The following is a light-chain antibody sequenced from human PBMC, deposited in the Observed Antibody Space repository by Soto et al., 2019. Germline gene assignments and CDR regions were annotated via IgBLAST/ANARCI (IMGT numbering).Light chain of an antibody. Sequence: NFMLTQPHSVSESPGKTVTISCTRSSGSIASNYVQWYQQRPGSSPTTVIYEDNQRPSGVPDRFSCSIDSSSNSASLTISGLKAEDEAAYYCQSYDSSNQVFGGGTKLTVL. CDR3: QSYDSSNQV. V-gene: IGLV6-57*01. J-gene: IGLJ3*02. CDR2: EDN. CDR1: SGSIASNY.